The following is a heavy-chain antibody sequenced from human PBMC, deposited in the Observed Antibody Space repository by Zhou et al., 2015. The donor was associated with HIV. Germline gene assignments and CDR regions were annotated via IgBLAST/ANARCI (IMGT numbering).Heavy chain of an antibody. J-gene: IGHJ2*01. CDR1: RGSFRGYG. Sequence: QVQLVQSGAEVKKPGSSVKVSCKASRGSFRGYGITWVRQAPGQGLEWMGGIIPTFGAPNNAQKFQGRVSITADESMSTVYMELLSLRSEDTAVYYCAGSLGGNDGYWYFDLWGRGTLVTVSS. CDR2: IIPTFGAP. D-gene: IGHD5-12*01. V-gene: IGHV1-69*12. CDR3: AGSLGGNDGYWYFDL.